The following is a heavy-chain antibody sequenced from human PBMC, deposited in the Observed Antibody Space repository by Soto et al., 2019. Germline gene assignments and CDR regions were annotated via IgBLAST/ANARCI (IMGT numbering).Heavy chain of an antibody. J-gene: IGHJ4*02. CDR2: ISYNGRNT. CDR1: GFTFSSYA. Sequence: QVQLVESGGGVVQPGRSLRLSCAASGFTFSSYAMHWVRQAPGKGLEWVAVISYNGRNTYYADSVKGRFTISRDNSRNTLYLQTNSLRAEDTAVYYCARETQAFDYWGQGTLVTVSS. V-gene: IGHV3-30-3*01. CDR3: ARETQAFDY.